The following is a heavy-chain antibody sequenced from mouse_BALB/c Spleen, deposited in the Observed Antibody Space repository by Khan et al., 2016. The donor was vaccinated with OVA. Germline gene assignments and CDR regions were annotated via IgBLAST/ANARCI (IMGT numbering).Heavy chain of an antibody. CDR3: ARLAYYYDSEGFAY. J-gene: IGHJ3*01. CDR2: ISTGGHYT. CDR1: GFTFSTYG. D-gene: IGHD1-1*01. V-gene: IGHV5-6*02. Sequence: DVMLVESGGDLVEPGGSLKLSCAASGFTFSTYGMSWVRQTPDKRLEWVATISTGGHYTHYPDSVRGRFTISRDNAKNTLYLQMTSLKSEDTAMFYCARLAYYYDSEGFAYWGQGTLVTVSA.